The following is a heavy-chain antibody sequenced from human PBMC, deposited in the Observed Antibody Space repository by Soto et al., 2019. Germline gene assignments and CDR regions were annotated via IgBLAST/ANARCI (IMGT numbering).Heavy chain of an antibody. CDR2: IRSQKDGGAT. CDR3: TLLYRDDP. CDR1: GFTVKDAW. V-gene: IGHV3-15*06. D-gene: IGHD3-10*01. J-gene: IGHJ5*02. Sequence: EIQLVESGGGVVKPGESLTLSCAASGFTVKDAWMHWVRQAPGKGLEWVGRIRSQKDGGATHYAAPVRDRFTISRDDSRNTLYLRMNSLKIEDTAVYYCTLLYRDDPWGQGTLVTVSS.